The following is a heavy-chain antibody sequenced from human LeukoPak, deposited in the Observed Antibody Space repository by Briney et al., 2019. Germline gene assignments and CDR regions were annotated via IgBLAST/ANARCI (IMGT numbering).Heavy chain of an antibody. CDR2: ISSDGSST. V-gene: IGHV3-74*01. Sequence: GGSLRLSCAASGFTFSSYWMHWVRQAPGKGLVWVSRISSDGSSTSYADSVKGRFTISRDNAKNTLHLQMNRLRAEDTAVYYCARVSVCSSTSCYSLFDYLGQGTLVTVSS. CDR1: GFTFSSYW. D-gene: IGHD2-2*01. J-gene: IGHJ4*02. CDR3: ARVSVCSSTSCYSLFDY.